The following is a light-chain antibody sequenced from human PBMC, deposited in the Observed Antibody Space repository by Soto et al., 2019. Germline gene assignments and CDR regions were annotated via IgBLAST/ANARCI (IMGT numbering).Light chain of an antibody. CDR1: SSDVGGYNY. CDR3: SSYAGSNNFV. CDR2: EVS. Sequence: QPALTQPPSASGSPGQSVTISCSGTSSDVGGYNYVSWHQQHPGKAPKLMIYEVSKRPSGVPDRFSGSKSGNTASLIVSGLQAEDEADYYCSSYAGSNNFVFGTGTKLTVL. V-gene: IGLV2-8*01. J-gene: IGLJ1*01.